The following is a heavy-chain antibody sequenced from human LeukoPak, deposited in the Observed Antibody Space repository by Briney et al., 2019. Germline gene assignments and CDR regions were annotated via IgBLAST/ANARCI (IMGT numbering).Heavy chain of an antibody. Sequence: GGSLRLSCAASGNYWMHWVRQVPGEGLVWVSHINSDGSWTSYADSVKGRFTISKDNAKNTVYLQMNSLRAEDTAVYYCVSSYETYWGRGTLVTVSS. CDR2: INSDGSWT. J-gene: IGHJ4*02. CDR3: VSSYETY. CDR1: GNYW. V-gene: IGHV3-74*01. D-gene: IGHD3-22*01.